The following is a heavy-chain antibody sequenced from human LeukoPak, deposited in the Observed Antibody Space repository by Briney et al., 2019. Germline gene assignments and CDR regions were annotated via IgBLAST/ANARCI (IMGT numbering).Heavy chain of an antibody. J-gene: IGHJ4*02. Sequence: GASVKVPCKTSGYTFTSYGISWVRQAPGQGLEWMGWISGYNGNTNYAQKVQGRVTMTTETSTSTAYMELRSLKSDDTAVYYCARFPPRITMVRGVIRKPGNDYWGQGTLVTVSS. CDR1: GYTFTSYG. D-gene: IGHD3-10*01. V-gene: IGHV1-18*01. CDR2: ISGYNGNT. CDR3: ARFPPRITMVRGVIRKPGNDY.